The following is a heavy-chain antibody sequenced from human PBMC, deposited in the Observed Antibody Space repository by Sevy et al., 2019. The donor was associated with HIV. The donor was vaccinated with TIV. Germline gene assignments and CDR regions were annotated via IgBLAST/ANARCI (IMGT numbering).Heavy chain of an antibody. CDR3: ARDRRGVVPAARRGWFDS. CDR1: GYTFTSYG. V-gene: IGHV1-18*01. Sequence: ASVKVSCKASGYTFTSYGISWVRQAPGQGLEWMGWISAYNGNTNYAQKLQGRVTMTTDTSTSTAYMELRSLRSDDTAVYYCARDRRGVVPAARRGWFDSWGQGTLVTVSS. CDR2: ISAYNGNT. D-gene: IGHD2-2*01. J-gene: IGHJ5*01.